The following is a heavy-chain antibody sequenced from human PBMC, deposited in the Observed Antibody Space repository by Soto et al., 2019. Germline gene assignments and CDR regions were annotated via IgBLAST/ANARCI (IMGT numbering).Heavy chain of an antibody. CDR1: GDSIRSYY. CDR2: IYYSGST. J-gene: IGHJ4*02. V-gene: IGHV4-59*01. Sequence: SETLSLTCTVSGDSIRSYYWSWIRQPPGKGLEWIGYIYYSGSTSYNSSLKSRVTISVDTSKNQFSLKLSSVTAADTAVYFCASLSGYYISWSQGTLVTVS. D-gene: IGHD3-22*01. CDR3: ASLSGYYIS.